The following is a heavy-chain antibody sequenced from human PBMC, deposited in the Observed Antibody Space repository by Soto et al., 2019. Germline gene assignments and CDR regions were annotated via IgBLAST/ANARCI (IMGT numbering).Heavy chain of an antibody. D-gene: IGHD3-22*01. CDR2: INIYSGDA. Sequence: QVRLEQSGPEVKKTGASVKVSCKASGYTFTSYGISWVRQAPGQGLEWMGWINIYSGDANYAQRFQDRVTMTRDTSTNTVYMEMRSLRSDDTAVYYCARALYYYDNSGLAYWGRGTLVTVSS. CDR1: GYTFTSYG. CDR3: ARALYYYDNSGLAY. J-gene: IGHJ4*02. V-gene: IGHV1-18*01.